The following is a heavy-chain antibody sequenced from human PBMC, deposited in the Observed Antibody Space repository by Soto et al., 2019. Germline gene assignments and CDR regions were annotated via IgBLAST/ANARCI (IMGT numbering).Heavy chain of an antibody. CDR1: GGSLSGYY. J-gene: IGHJ4*02. V-gene: IGHV4-34*01. D-gene: IGHD5-12*01. Sequence: PSETLSLTCAVYGGSLSGYYWSWVRQPPGKGLEWIGEINHSGSTNYNPSLKSRVTISVDTSKNQFSLKLSTVTAADTAVYYCARGPHSTQPRYSCYDYQSTRGGGYFAYWGQGTLVTVSS. CDR2: INHSGST. CDR3: ARGPHSTQPRYSCYDYQSTRGGGYFAY.